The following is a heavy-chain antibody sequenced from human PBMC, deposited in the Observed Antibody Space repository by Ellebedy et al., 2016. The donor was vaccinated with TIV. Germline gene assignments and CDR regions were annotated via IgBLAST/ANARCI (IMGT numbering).Heavy chain of an antibody. D-gene: IGHD6-19*01. J-gene: IGHJ6*02. CDR2: IFYSGST. CDR3: ARGRGGYNSGWKYGMDV. Sequence: MPSETLSLTCTVSGASLRSYYWSWIRQPPGKGLEWLGYIFYSGSTNSNPSLKSRVTISVDTSKNQFSLKLSSVTAADTAVYYCARGRGGYNSGWKYGMDVWGQGTTVTVSS. CDR1: GASLRSYY. V-gene: IGHV4-59*12.